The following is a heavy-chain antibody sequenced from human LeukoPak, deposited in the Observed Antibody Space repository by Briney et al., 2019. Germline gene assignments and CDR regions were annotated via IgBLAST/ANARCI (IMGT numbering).Heavy chain of an antibody. J-gene: IGHJ2*01. CDR2: IGKRGDT. CDR3: ARDLCDSTICDRYFEV. D-gene: IGHD2-2*01. CDR1: GFTFSDYD. Sequence: PGGSLRLSCAASGFTFSDYDMHWVRQTTGGGLEWVSVIGKRGDTYYPGSMKGRFTISRENARNSLYLQMNNLRVEDTAVYYCARDLCDSTICDRYFEVWGRGTLVTVSS. V-gene: IGHV3-13*04.